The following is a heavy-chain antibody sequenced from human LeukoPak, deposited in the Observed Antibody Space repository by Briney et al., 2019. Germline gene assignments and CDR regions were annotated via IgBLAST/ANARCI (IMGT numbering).Heavy chain of an antibody. V-gene: IGHV3-21*04. Sequence: GGSLRLSCAASGFTFSSYSMIWVRQAPGRGLEWVSSISSSSRYIFYADSVKGRFTISRDNAKNSLYLQMNSLRAEDTALYHCARDGGGYCSGGSCYHDYWGQGTLVTVSS. CDR1: GFTFSSYS. CDR2: ISSSSRYI. J-gene: IGHJ4*02. D-gene: IGHD2-15*01. CDR3: ARDGGGYCSGGSCYHDY.